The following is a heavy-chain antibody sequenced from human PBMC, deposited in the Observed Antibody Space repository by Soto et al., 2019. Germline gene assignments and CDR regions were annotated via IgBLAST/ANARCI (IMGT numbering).Heavy chain of an antibody. CDR1: RFDFTSYG. V-gene: IGHV3-33*08. CDR3: ARAPFTIYDTSGYYDY. Sequence: PGGSLRLSCAASRFDFTSYGMHWLRQAPGKGLEWVAIIWYDGSKKYYADSVKGRFTISRDNSKNTVYLQMNSLRAEDTAVYYCARAPFTIYDTSGYYDYWGQGTLVTVSS. CDR2: IWYDGSKK. D-gene: IGHD3-22*01. J-gene: IGHJ4*02.